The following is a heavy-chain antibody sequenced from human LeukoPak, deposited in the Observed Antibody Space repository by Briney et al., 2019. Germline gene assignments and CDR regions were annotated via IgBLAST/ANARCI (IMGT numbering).Heavy chain of an antibody. CDR1: GFTFSSYA. CDR3: AKTLTVIVVATDAFDI. CDR2: ISGSDGST. D-gene: IGHD3-22*01. V-gene: IGHV3-23*01. J-gene: IGHJ3*02. Sequence: GGSLRLSCAASGFTFSSYAMNWVRQARGKGLEGVASISGSDGSTRYADPVKGRFTLSRDNSKNTMYLQMHSLRAADTAVYYCAKTLTVIVVATDAFDIWGQGTMVTVS.